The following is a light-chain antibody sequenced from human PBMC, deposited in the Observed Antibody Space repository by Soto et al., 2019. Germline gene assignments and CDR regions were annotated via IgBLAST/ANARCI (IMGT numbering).Light chain of an antibody. CDR3: HQYGSSPFT. CDR2: GAS. J-gene: IGKJ3*01. V-gene: IGKV3-20*01. Sequence: EIVLTQSPGTLALSPGERATLSCRASQSVNNNYLTWYQQKRGQAPSLLIHGASSRATRIPDRFSGSGSGTAFTLTIRRLEHADVSVYYCHQYGSSPFTFGPGTRVGIK. CDR1: QSVNNNY.